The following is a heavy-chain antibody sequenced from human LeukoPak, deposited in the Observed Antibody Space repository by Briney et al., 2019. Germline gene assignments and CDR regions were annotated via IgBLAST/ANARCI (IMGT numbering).Heavy chain of an antibody. CDR3: ARGQQWLPKFDY. D-gene: IGHD6-19*01. V-gene: IGHV4-59*01. J-gene: IGHJ4*02. CDR1: DGAISSYY. CDR2: IYYSGST. Sequence: KPSETLSLTCTVSDGAISSYYWSWIRQPPGKGLEWIGYIYYSGSTNYNPSLKSGVTISVDTSKNQFSLRLSSVTAADTAVYYCARGQQWLPKFDYWGQGSLVTVSS.